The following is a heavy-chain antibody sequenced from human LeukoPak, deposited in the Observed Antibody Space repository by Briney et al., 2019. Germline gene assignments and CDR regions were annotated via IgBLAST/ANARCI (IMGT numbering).Heavy chain of an antibody. V-gene: IGHV4-34*01. D-gene: IGHD3-22*01. CDR3: ARGGKSTNYYDSSGYYYGLNNWFDP. Sequence: SETLSLTCAVYGGSFSGYYWSWIRQPPGKGLEWIGEINHRGSTNYNPSLKSRVTISVDTSKNQFSLKLSSVTAADTAVYYCARGGKSTNYYDSSGYYYGLNNWFDPWGQGTLVTVSS. J-gene: IGHJ5*02. CDR1: GGSFSGYY. CDR2: INHRGST.